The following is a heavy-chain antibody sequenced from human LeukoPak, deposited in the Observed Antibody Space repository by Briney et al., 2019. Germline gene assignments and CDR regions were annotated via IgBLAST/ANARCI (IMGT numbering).Heavy chain of an antibody. CDR2: IYTSGST. J-gene: IGHJ5*02. Sequence: SETQSLTCTVSGGSISSYYWSWIRQPAGKGLEWIGRIYTSGSTNYNPSLKSRVTMSVDTSKNQFSLKLSSVTAADTAVYYCARDRWYQLPEYNWFDPWGQGTLVTVSS. V-gene: IGHV4-4*07. CDR3: ARDRWYQLPEYNWFDP. CDR1: GGSISSYY. D-gene: IGHD2-2*01.